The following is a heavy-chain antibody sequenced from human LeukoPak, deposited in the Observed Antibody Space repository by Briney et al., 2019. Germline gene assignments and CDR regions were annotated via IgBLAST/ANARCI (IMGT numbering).Heavy chain of an antibody. CDR1: GFTFNTYA. J-gene: IGHJ4*02. CDR3: AKDGFQYFDSRGYYYAPLDY. V-gene: IGHV3-23*01. CDR2: ISGSGGGT. D-gene: IGHD3-22*01. Sequence: PGGSLRLSCAASGFTFNTYAMSWVRQARGKGLEWVSGISGSGGGTDYADFVKGRFTISRDNSKNTLYLQMNSLRAEDTAVYYCAKDGFQYFDSRGYYYAPLDYWGQGTLVTVSS.